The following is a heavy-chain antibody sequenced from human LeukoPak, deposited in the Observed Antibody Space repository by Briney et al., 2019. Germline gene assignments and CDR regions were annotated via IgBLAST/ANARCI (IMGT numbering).Heavy chain of an antibody. CDR1: GYTFTDYH. D-gene: IGHD3-3*01. Sequence: ASVKVSCKASGYTFTDYHMHWVRQAPGQGLEWMGWINPKSGDTNYAQSFQGRVTMTRDTSISTAYLELNRLTSDGTAVYFCAYDFWSGETDYWGQGTLVTVAS. V-gene: IGHV1-2*02. CDR2: INPKSGDT. CDR3: AYDFWSGETDY. J-gene: IGHJ4*02.